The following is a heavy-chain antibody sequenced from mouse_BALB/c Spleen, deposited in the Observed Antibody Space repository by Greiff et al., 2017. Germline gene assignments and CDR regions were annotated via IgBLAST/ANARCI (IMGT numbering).Heavy chain of an antibody. Sequence: EVKLMESGPELVKPGASVKIPCKASGYTFTDYNMDWVKQSHGKSLEWIGDINPNNGGTIYNQKFKGKATLTVDKSSSTAYMELRSLTSEDTAVYYCARLSATVVQYLDYWGQGTTLTVSS. V-gene: IGHV1-18*01. J-gene: IGHJ2*01. CDR1: GYTFTDYN. D-gene: IGHD1-1*01. CDR3: ARLSATVVQYLDY. CDR2: INPNNGGT.